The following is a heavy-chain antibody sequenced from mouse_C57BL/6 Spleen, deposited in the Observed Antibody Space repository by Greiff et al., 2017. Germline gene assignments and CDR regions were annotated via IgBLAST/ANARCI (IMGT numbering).Heavy chain of an antibody. CDR3: AREVMDY. CDR1: GYSITSGYY. Sequence: DVQLQESGPGLVTPSQSLSLTCSVTGYSITSGYYWNWIRQFPGNKLEWMGYISYDGSNNYNPSLKNRISITRDTSKNQFFLKLNSVTTEDTATYYCAREVMDYWGQGTSVTVSS. J-gene: IGHJ4*01. V-gene: IGHV3-6*01. CDR2: ISYDGSN.